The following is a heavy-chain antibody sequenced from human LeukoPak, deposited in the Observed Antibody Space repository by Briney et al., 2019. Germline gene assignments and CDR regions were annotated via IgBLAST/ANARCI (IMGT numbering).Heavy chain of an antibody. CDR2: IRYDGSNK. Sequence: GGSLRLSCGASGFTFTTYDMHWVRQAPGKGLEWVSFIRYDGSNKYYVDSVKGRFTISRDNSKNTVFLQMNGLRAEDTAVYYCAKPSGSGFDYWGQGTLVTVSS. V-gene: IGHV3-30*02. CDR3: AKPSGSGFDY. J-gene: IGHJ4*02. CDR1: GFTFTTYD. D-gene: IGHD1-26*01.